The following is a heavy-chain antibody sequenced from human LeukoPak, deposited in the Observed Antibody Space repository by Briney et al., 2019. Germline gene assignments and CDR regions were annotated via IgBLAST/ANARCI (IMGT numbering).Heavy chain of an antibody. CDR1: GFTFDDYG. J-gene: IGHJ4*02. Sequence: PGGSLRLSCAASGFTFDDYGMSWVRQAPGKGLEWVSGINWNGGNTGYADSVKGRFTISRDNAKNSLYLQMNSLRAEDTALYYCARGAGYCSSTSCQLDYWGQGTLVTVSS. CDR2: INWNGGNT. V-gene: IGHV3-20*04. D-gene: IGHD2-2*01. CDR3: ARGAGYCSSTSCQLDY.